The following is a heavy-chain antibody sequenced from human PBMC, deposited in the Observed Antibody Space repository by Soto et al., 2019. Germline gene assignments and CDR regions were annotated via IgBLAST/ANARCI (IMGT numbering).Heavy chain of an antibody. CDR3: AKVLGNREDILFYQYHGMDV. D-gene: IGHD5-12*01. V-gene: IGHV4-34*01. J-gene: IGHJ6*02. Sequence: KASETLSLTCAVYGGSFSGHYWSWIRQSPGKGLEWIGEINDRRDTHYNPSLKSRVSLSVDTSKNQFSLKLSSVTAADTAVYYCAKVLGNREDILFYQYHGMDVWGQGTPVTVSS. CDR2: INDRRDT. CDR1: GGSFSGHY.